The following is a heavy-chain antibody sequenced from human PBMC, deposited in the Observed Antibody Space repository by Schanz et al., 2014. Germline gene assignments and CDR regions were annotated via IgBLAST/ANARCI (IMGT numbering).Heavy chain of an antibody. V-gene: IGHV3-23*03. CDR2: FVHPGGST. CDR1: GFTFSSYA. D-gene: IGHD3-10*02. J-gene: IGHJ4*02. CDR3: AKNQYDDVDLSSFYFDF. Sequence: EAHLVESGGGLVKPGGSLRLSCAASGFTFSSYAMSWVRQAPGKGLEWVSFVHPGGSTYYPDSVKGRFTISRDSSKNTLYLQMNSLRPEDTAIYYCAKNQYDDVDLSSFYFDFWGQGTLVTVSS.